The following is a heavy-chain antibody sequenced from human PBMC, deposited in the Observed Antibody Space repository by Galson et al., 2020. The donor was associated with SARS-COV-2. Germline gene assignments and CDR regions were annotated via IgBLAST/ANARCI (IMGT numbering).Heavy chain of an antibody. V-gene: IGHV3-30*01. Sequence: GESLKISCAASGFTFSSYAMHWVRQAPGKGLEWVAVISFDGSTKYFADSVKGRFTISRDNSKNTLHLQMNSLRAEDTAVYYCASGGGGVGAPPKYWGQGTLVTVSS. CDR3: ASGGGGVGAPPKY. CDR2: ISFDGSTK. CDR1: GFTFSSYA. D-gene: IGHD1-26*01. J-gene: IGHJ4*02.